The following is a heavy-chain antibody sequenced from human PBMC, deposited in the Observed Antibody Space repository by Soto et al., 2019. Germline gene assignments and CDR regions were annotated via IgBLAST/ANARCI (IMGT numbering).Heavy chain of an antibody. Sequence: VRQAPGQRLEWMGWINAGNGNTKYSQKFQGRVTITRDTSASTAYMELSSLRSEDTAVYYCARGRYCSGGSCEDYWGQGTLVTVSS. CDR2: INAGNGNT. V-gene: IGHV1-3*01. J-gene: IGHJ4*02. CDR3: ARGRYCSGGSCEDY. D-gene: IGHD2-15*01.